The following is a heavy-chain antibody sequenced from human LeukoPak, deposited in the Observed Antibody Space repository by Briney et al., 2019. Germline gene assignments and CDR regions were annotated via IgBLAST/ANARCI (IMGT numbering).Heavy chain of an antibody. Sequence: GGSLRLSCAASGFTFSSYAMTWVRQAPGKGLEWVSTVSTSGGGTYYAGSVKGRFTISRDNSKNTLYLQMNSLRAEDTAVYYCAKRYNSEYLAPVQNWGQGTLVTVSS. V-gene: IGHV3-23*01. J-gene: IGHJ4*02. CDR2: VSTSGGGT. CDR3: AKRYNSEYLAPVQN. D-gene: IGHD1-1*01. CDR1: GFTFSSYA.